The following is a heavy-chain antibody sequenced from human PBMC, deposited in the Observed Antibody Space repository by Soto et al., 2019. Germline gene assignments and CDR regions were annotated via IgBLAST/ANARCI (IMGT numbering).Heavy chain of an antibody. CDR1: GGSFSGYY. J-gene: IGHJ4*02. CDR3: ASMVRGVALYYFDY. Sequence: QVHLQQWGAGLLKPSETLSLTCAVYGGSFSGYYWSWIRQPPGKGLEWIGEINHSGSTNYNPSLKSRVTISVDTSKNQFSLKLSSVTAAYTAVYYCASMVRGVALYYFDYWGQGTLVTVSS. D-gene: IGHD3-10*01. CDR2: INHSGST. V-gene: IGHV4-34*01.